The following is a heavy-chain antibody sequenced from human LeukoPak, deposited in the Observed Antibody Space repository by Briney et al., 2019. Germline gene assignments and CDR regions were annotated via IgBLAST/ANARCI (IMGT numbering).Heavy chain of an antibody. J-gene: IGHJ5*02. CDR2: INHSGST. Sequence: SETLSLTCAVYGGSFSGYYWSWIRQPPGKGPEWIGEINHSGSTNYNPSLKSRVTISVDTSKNQFSLKLSSVTAADTAVYYCARVFGARMITFGGVIAYNWFDPWGQGTLVTVSS. CDR1: GGSFSGYY. CDR3: ARVFGARMITFGGVIAYNWFDP. V-gene: IGHV4-34*01. D-gene: IGHD3-16*02.